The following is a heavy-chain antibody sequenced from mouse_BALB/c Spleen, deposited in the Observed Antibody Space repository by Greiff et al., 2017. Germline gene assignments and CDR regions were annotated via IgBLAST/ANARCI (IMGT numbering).Heavy chain of an antibody. CDR2: ISDGGSYT. CDR3: ARDNYYGSSSYAMDY. J-gene: IGHJ4*01. D-gene: IGHD1-1*01. CDR1: GFTFSDYY. V-gene: IGHV5-4*02. Sequence: EVKVEESGGGLVKPGGPLKLSCAASGFTFSDYYMYWVRQTPEKRLEWVATISDGGSYTYYPDSVKGRFTISRDNAKNNLYLQMSSLKSEDTAMYYCARDNYYGSSSYAMDYWGQGTSVTVSS.